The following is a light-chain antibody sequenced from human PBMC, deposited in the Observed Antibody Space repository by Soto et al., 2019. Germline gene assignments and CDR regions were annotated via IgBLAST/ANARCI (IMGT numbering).Light chain of an antibody. Sequence: DIVLTQSPATLSVSPGELSTLSCRASQSVSSNLAWYQQKPGQAPRLLIYGASTRATGIPARFSGSGSGTEFTLTISSLQPDDFATYYCQHYNSYSEAFGQGTKVDI. V-gene: IGKV3-15*01. CDR3: QHYNSYSEA. CDR1: QSVSSN. J-gene: IGKJ1*01. CDR2: GAS.